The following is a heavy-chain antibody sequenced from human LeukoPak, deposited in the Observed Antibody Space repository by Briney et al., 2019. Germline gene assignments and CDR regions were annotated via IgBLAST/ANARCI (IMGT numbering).Heavy chain of an antibody. CDR3: AATYSYGHKSFDY. CDR2: IIPIFDTA. CDR1: GGTFSSYA. V-gene: IGHV1-69*05. J-gene: IGHJ4*02. Sequence: SVKVSCKASGGTFSSYAISWVRQAPGQGLEWMGGIIPIFDTANYAQKFQGRVTITTDESTTTAYMELSSLRSEDTAVYYCAATYSYGHKSFDYWGQGTLVTVSS. D-gene: IGHD5-18*01.